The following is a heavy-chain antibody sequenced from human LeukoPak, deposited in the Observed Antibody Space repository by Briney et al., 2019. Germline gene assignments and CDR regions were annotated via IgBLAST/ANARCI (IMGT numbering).Heavy chain of an antibody. J-gene: IGHJ4*02. Sequence: SETLSLTCTVSGGSISSGTYYWSWIRQPPGKGLEWIGEINHSGSTNYNPSLKSRVTISVDTSKNQFSLKLSSVTAADTAVYYCARSYYYDSSGYYLDYWGQGTLVTVSS. CDR2: INHSGST. V-gene: IGHV4-39*07. D-gene: IGHD3-22*01. CDR1: GGSISSGTYY. CDR3: ARSYYYDSSGYYLDY.